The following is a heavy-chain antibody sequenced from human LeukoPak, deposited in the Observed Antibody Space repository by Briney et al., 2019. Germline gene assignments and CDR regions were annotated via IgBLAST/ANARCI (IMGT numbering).Heavy chain of an antibody. CDR1: GFTFSSYA. V-gene: IGHV3-48*03. J-gene: IGHJ4*02. CDR2: ISSGGDTT. Sequence: GGSLRLSCAASGFTFSSYAMSWVRQAPGKGLDWVSYISSGGDTTYYADSVKGRFTISRDNAKNSLYLQMNSLRAEDTAVYYCARDNHDTGGYYFDWGQGTLVTVSS. CDR3: ARDNHDTGGYYFD. D-gene: IGHD3-22*01.